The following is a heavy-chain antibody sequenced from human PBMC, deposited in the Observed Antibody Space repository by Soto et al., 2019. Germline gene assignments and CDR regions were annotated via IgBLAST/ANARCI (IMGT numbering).Heavy chain of an antibody. CDR3: ARDRGYSYAGDDFDI. J-gene: IGHJ3*02. D-gene: IGHD5-18*01. CDR2: IIPIFGKA. CDR1: GGTFSSYA. Sequence: GASVKVSCKASGGTFSSYAMSWVRQAPGQGLEWMGGIIPIFGKANYPQKFQGRVTITADKSTSTAYMELSSLRPEDTAVYYCARDRGYSYAGDDFDIWGQGTMVTVSS. V-gene: IGHV1-69*06.